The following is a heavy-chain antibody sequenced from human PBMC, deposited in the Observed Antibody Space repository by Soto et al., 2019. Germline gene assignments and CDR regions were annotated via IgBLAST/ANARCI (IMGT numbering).Heavy chain of an antibody. J-gene: IGHJ4*02. Sequence: QVQLVESGGGVVQPGRSLRLSCAASGFTFSSYGMHWVRQAPGKGLEWVAVISYDGSNKYYADSVKGRFTISRDNSKNTLYLHMNSLRAEDTAVYYCASLWIQLVRGEFDYWGQGTLVTVSS. CDR1: GFTFSSYG. D-gene: IGHD5-18*01. V-gene: IGHV3-30*19. CDR2: ISYDGSNK. CDR3: ASLWIQLVRGEFDY.